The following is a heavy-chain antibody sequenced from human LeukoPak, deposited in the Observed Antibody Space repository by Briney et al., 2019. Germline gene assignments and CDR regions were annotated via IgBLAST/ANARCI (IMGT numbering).Heavy chain of an antibody. CDR1: GFTFSSIA. J-gene: IGHJ4*02. CDR2: IRSNGDTT. CDR3: AKGQELDDGVFDS. Sequence: GGSLRLSCAASGFTFSSIAMTWVRQAPGKGLEWVSGIRSNGDTTYNADSVKGRFTISRDNSKNTLYLQMNSLRVEDTAIYYCAKGQELDDGVFDSWGQGTLVTVSS. V-gene: IGHV3-23*01. D-gene: IGHD4-17*01.